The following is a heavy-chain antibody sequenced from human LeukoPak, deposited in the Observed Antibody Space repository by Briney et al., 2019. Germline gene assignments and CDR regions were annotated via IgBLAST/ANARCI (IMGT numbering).Heavy chain of an antibody. Sequence: GGSLRLSCAASGFTFSSYGMHWVRQAPGKGLEWVAVISYDGSNKYYADSVKGRFTISRDNSKNTLYLQMNSLRAEDTAVYYCAREDSSGYYSHFDYWGQGTLVTVSS. CDR1: GFTFSSYG. J-gene: IGHJ4*02. V-gene: IGHV3-30*03. CDR2: ISYDGSNK. D-gene: IGHD3-22*01. CDR3: AREDSSGYYSHFDY.